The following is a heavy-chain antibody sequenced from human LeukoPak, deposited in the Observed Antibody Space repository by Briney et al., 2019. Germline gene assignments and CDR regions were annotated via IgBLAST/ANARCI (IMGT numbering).Heavy chain of an antibody. V-gene: IGHV3-48*02. Sequence: GGSLRLFCGASGFIFRGYSMMWVRQAPGKGLEGVSYISVGSRNIYYADSVNGRFTISRDNAKNSLFLQMNSLRDKDTAVYYCARGQRYSTSPFDYWGQGTLVTVSS. D-gene: IGHD3-16*02. CDR2: ISVGSRNI. CDR3: ARGQRYSTSPFDY. CDR1: GFIFRGYS. J-gene: IGHJ4*02.